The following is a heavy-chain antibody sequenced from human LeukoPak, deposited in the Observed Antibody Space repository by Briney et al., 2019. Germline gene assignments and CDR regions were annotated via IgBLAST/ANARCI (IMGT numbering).Heavy chain of an antibody. D-gene: IGHD1-26*01. CDR3: ARLTTTSRVFDY. CDR1: GYAFTGYY. CDR2: INPNSGGT. J-gene: IGHJ4*02. Sequence: ASVKVSCKSSGYAFTGYYMHWVRQAPGQGLEWMGWINPNSGGTNYAQKFQGRVTMTRDTSISTAYMELSRLRSDDTAVYYCARLTTTSRVFDYWGQGTLVTVSS. V-gene: IGHV1-2*02.